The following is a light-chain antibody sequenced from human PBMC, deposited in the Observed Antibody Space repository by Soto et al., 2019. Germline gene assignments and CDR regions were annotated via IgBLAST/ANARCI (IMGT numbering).Light chain of an antibody. V-gene: IGKV1-9*01. CDR3: QQLNTYPIT. J-gene: IGKJ5*01. CDR2: GAS. Sequence: IQLTQSPSSLSASVGDRVTITCRASQGISSYLAWYQQKPGKAPKLLIYGASTLEGGVPFRFSGSGSGTDFTLIISSVQPEDFATYYCQQLNTYPITFGQGTDWRL. CDR1: QGISSY.